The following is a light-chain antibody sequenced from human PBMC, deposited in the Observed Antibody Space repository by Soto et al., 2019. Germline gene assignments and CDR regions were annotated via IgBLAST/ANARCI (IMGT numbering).Light chain of an antibody. CDR1: QSVSSN. J-gene: IGKJ2*01. V-gene: IGKV3-15*01. CDR3: QQYYNSPYT. Sequence: EIVMTQSPATLSVSPGERATLSCRASQSVSSNLAWYQQKPGQAPRLLIYAASTMATGIPSRFSGTGSGTDFTLTISSLQSEDFAIYYCQQYYNSPYTFGQGTKLEIK. CDR2: AAS.